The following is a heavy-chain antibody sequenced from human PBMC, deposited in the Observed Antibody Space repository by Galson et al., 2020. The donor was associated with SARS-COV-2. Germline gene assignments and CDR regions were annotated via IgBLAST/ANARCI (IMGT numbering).Heavy chain of an antibody. CDR3: ARGRVGYGSGIGAYYYYGMDV. CDR1: GGSFSGYY. Sequence: SETLSLTCAVYGGSFSGYYWNWIRQPPGKGLEWIGEINHSGSTNYNPSLKSRVTISVDTSKNQFSLKLSSVTAADTAVYYCARGRVGYGSGIGAYYYYGMDVWGQGTTVTVSS. D-gene: IGHD3-10*01. V-gene: IGHV4-34*01. J-gene: IGHJ6*02. CDR2: INHSGST.